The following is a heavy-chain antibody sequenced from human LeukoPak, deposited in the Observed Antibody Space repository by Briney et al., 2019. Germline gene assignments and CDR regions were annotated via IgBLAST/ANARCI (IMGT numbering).Heavy chain of an antibody. D-gene: IGHD6-13*01. Sequence: GRSLILSWLAAALSYSIRCLRGVRQAPGKGLEWVSAISGSGGSTYYADSVKGRFTISRDNSKNTLYLPTNSLRAEDTAVYHCSKSMVIGYSYCYYRLDFWVQGTLVTVSS. V-gene: IGHV3-23*01. CDR2: ISGSGGST. J-gene: IGHJ6*02. CDR3: SKSMVIGYSYCYYRLDF. CDR1: ALSYSIRC.